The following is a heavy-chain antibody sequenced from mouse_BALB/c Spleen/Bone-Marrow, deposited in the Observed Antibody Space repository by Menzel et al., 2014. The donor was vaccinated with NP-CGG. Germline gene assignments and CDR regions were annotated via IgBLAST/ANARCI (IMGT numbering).Heavy chain of an antibody. Sequence: VQLQQSGAELARPGASVKMSCKASGYTFTSSTMHWVKQRPGQGLEWIGYINPSSGNANYNQKFKDKATLTADKSSSTAYMQLSSLTSEDSAVYYCARSAYYGSRFAYWGQGTLVTVSS. D-gene: IGHD2-10*01. CDR1: GYTFTSST. V-gene: IGHV1-4*01. J-gene: IGHJ3*01. CDR2: INPSSGNA. CDR3: ARSAYYGSRFAY.